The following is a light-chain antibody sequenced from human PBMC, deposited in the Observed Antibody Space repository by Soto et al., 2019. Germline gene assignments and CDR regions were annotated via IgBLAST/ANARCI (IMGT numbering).Light chain of an antibody. CDR3: SSYAGSNNFV. Sequence: QTALTQPPYAPGFPGQSVTIPCTGTSSDVGYYDYVSWYQQHPDKAPKLVIYEVTKRPSGVPDRVSASKSGNTASLTVSGLRAEDEADYYCSSYAGSNNFVVGSGTKVTVL. J-gene: IGLJ1*01. CDR2: EVT. CDR1: SSDVGYYDY. V-gene: IGLV2-8*01.